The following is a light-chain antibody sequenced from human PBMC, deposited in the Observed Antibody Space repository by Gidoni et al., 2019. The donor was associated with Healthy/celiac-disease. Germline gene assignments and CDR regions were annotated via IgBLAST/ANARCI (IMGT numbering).Light chain of an antibody. CDR2: DAS. CDR1: QSISSW. J-gene: IGKJ1*01. V-gene: IGKV1-5*01. CDR3: QQYNSYSPT. Sequence: DIQMTQSPSTLSASVGDRVTITCRASQSISSWLAWYQQKPGQAPQLLIYDASSLESGVPSRFSGSGSGTEFTLTISSLQPDDFATYYCQQYNSYSPTFGQGTKVEIK.